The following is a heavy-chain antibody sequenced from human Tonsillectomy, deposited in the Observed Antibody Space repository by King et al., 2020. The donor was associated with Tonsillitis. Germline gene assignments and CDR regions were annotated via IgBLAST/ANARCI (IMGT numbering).Heavy chain of an antibody. CDR1: GGSISSYY. CDR2: IYYSGST. D-gene: IGHD3-9*01. J-gene: IGHJ4*02. V-gene: IGHV4-59*01. CDR3: ARSLTGSTTDRFDY. Sequence: HVQLQESGPGLVKPSETLSLTCTVSGGSISSYYWSWIRQPPGKGLEWIGYIYYSGSTNYNPFLKSRVTISVDTSKNQFSLRLSSVTAADTAVYYCARSLTGSTTDRFDYWGQGTLVTVSS.